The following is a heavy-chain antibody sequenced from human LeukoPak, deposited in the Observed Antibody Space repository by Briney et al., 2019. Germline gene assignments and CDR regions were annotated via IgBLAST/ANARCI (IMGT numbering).Heavy chain of an antibody. Sequence: PGRSLRLSCAASGFTFSNYAMTWVRQAPGKGLEWVSGISGSGSSTYYANSVEGRFTISRDNSKNTLSLQLNSLRAEDAAVYYCAKGTSSSCYSAPNYWGQGTLVTVSS. CDR1: GFTFSNYA. CDR2: ISGSGSST. D-gene: IGHD2-15*01. V-gene: IGHV3-23*01. J-gene: IGHJ4*02. CDR3: AKGTSSSCYSAPNY.